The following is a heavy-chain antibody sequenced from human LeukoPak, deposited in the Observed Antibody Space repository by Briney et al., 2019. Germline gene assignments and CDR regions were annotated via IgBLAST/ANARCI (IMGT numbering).Heavy chain of an antibody. D-gene: IGHD2-2*01. V-gene: IGHV3-48*03. CDR1: GFIFSSYE. CDR3: AREGGYCSSTSCYAGVDY. Sequence: TGGSLRLSCAASGFIFSSYEMNWVRQAPGKGLEWISYISDRGSTIYYADSVKGRFTISRDNSKNTLYLQMNSLRAEDTAVYYCAREGGYCSSTSCYAGVDYWGQGTLVTVSS. CDR2: ISDRGSTI. J-gene: IGHJ4*02.